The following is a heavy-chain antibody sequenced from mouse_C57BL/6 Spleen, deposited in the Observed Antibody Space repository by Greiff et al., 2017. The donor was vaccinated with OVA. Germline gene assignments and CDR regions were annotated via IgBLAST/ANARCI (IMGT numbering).Heavy chain of an antibody. CDR2: IDPETGGT. CDR3: TRSRANWDY. Sequence: VQLVESGAELVRPGASVTLSCKASGYTFTDYEMHWVKQTPVHGLEWIGAIDPETGGTAYNQKFKGKAILTADKSFSTAYMELRSLTSEDSAVYYCTRSRANWDYWGQGTTLTVSS. V-gene: IGHV1-15*01. D-gene: IGHD4-1*01. CDR1: GYTFTDYE. J-gene: IGHJ2*01.